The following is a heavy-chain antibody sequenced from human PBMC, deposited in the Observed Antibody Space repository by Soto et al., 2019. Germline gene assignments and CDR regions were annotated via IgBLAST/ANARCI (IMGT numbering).Heavy chain of an antibody. D-gene: IGHD3-16*02. CDR1: DVSFSGYD. CDR2: INYSGIT. V-gene: IGHV4-34*01. CDR3: AIDYGGLRLGESSLYGEKDTFDV. Sequence: KPSETLSLTCGVCDVSFSGYDWSWIRQPPWKGLEWIGEINYSGITKFNPSLKSRVTLSIDTSKDQFSLRLSSVKAADTAVYYCAIDYGGLRLGESSLYGEKDTFDVLDQGTLVTVSS. J-gene: IGHJ3*01.